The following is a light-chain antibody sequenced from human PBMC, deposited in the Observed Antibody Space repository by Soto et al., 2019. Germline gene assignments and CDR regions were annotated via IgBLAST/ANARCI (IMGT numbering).Light chain of an antibody. J-gene: IGKJ5*01. CDR3: QQYGSSLIT. CDR1: QSVSSSY. CDR2: GAS. V-gene: IGKV3-20*01. Sequence: EIVLTQSPGTLSLSPGERATLSCRASQSVSSSYLAWYQQKPGQAPRLLIYGASSRATGIPDRFSSSGSGTDFTLTISRLEPEDFAMYYCQQYGSSLITFGQGTRLEIK.